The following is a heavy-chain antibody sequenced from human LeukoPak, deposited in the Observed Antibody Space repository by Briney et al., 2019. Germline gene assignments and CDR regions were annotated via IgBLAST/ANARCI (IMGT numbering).Heavy chain of an antibody. J-gene: IGHJ6*02. Sequence: ASVKVSCKASGYTFTGYYMHWVRQAPGQGLEWMGWINPNSGGTNYAQKFQGRVTMTRDTSISTAYMELSRLRSDDAAVYYCARDREPTVTGFYYYYYGMDVWGQGTTVTVSS. D-gene: IGHD4-11*01. V-gene: IGHV1-2*02. CDR3: ARDREPTVTGFYYYYYGMDV. CDR2: INPNSGGT. CDR1: GYTFTGYY.